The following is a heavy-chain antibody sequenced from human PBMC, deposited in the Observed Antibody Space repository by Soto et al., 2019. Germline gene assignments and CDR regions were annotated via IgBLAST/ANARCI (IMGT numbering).Heavy chain of an antibody. V-gene: IGHV1-8*01. Sequence: QVQLVQSGAEVKKPGASVKVSCKASGYTFTSYDINWVRQATGQGLEWMGWMNCDSGNTGFAPNFQGRVSMTRDSSSNKSYMELSSLRSDDTAIYYCERGETFDPWGQGTLVTVSS. J-gene: IGHJ5*02. CDR2: MNCDSGNT. CDR3: ERGETFDP. CDR1: GYTFTSYD.